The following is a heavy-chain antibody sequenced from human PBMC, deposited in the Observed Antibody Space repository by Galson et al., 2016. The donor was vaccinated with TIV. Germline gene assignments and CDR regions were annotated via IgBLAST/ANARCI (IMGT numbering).Heavy chain of an antibody. CDR2: LYTNEKT. CDR1: GFAVSTNY. Sequence: SLRLSCAASGFAVSTNYMSWVRQAPGKGLEWVSVLYTNEKTFYVDSVKGRFTISRDNSENTPYLQMNSLRPEDTAMYYCARQKDYLYYFDYWGQGTLVTVSS. V-gene: IGHV3-53*05. J-gene: IGHJ4*02. CDR3: ARQKDYLYYFDY. D-gene: IGHD4/OR15-4a*01.